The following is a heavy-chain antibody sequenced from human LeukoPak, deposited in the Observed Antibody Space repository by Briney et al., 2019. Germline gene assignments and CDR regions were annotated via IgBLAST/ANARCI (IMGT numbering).Heavy chain of an antibody. CDR1: GLTFSTYW. D-gene: IGHD6-13*01. V-gene: IGHV3-7*01. Sequence: GGSLRLSCATSGLTFSTYWMTWVRQAPGKGLEWVANIKQDGREKYYVDSVEGRFAISRDNTKNSLYLQMNSLRADDTAMYYCTTHAGTYFPQWGQGTLVTVSS. J-gene: IGHJ1*01. CDR3: TTHAGTYFPQ. CDR2: IKQDGREK.